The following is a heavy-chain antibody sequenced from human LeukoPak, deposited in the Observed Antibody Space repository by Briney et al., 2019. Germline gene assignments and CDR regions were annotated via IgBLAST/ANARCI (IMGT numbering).Heavy chain of an antibody. CDR3: ARDGGYSYGYDY. D-gene: IGHD5-18*01. J-gene: IGHJ4*02. CDR1: GFTFSSYS. V-gene: IGHV3-21*01. Sequence: GGSLRLSCAASGFTFSSYSMNWVRQAPGKGLEWVSSISSSSSYIYYADSVKGRFTISRDNAKNSLYLQMNSLRAEDTAVYYCARDGGYSYGYDYWGQGTLVTVSS. CDR2: ISSSSSYI.